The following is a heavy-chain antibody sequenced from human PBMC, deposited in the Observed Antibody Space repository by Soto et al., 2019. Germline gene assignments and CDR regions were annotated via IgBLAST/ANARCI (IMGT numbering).Heavy chain of an antibody. Sequence: QLQLQESGPGLVKPSETLSLTCTVSGGSMTSSGYYWAWIRQPPGKGLEWIGSVYHSGSTYYNPSLESRVTISVDTSKNQFSLKLSSVTAADTAVYYCAGSYSSGWSGRWFDPWGQGTLVTVSS. CDR2: VYHSGST. V-gene: IGHV4-39*01. CDR3: AGSYSSGWSGRWFDP. J-gene: IGHJ5*02. D-gene: IGHD6-19*01. CDR1: GGSMTSSGYY.